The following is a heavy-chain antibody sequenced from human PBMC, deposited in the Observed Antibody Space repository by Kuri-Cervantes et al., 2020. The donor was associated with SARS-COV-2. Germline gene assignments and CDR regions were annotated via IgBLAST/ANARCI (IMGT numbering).Heavy chain of an antibody. CDR2: ISESGTYK. CDR1: GFSFSDYS. Sequence: GESLKISCSASGFSFSDYSMNWVRQAPGKGLEWVSYISESGTYKYYADSLRGRFTMSRDNADNSLFLQMNNLRADDTAIYYCTRDSHYDFLTGYYSDFWGQGPLVPVSS. D-gene: IGHD3-9*01. V-gene: IGHV3-21*01. CDR3: TRDSHYDFLTGYYSDF. J-gene: IGHJ4*02.